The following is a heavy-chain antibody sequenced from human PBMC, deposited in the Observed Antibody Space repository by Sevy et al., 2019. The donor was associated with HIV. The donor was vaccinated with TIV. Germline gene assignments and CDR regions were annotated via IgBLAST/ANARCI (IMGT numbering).Heavy chain of an antibody. D-gene: IGHD3-22*01. CDR3: AGGRYDSSGSFDAFDI. CDR1: GFTFTSYA. Sequence: GGSLRLSCKPSGFTFTSYAMSWFRQAPGKGLEWVSTIYGSGGATYYADSVKGRFTISRDNSKKTLYLQMNSLRIEDTAVYYCAGGRYDSSGSFDAFDIWGQWTMVTVSS. V-gene: IGHV3-23*01. J-gene: IGHJ3*02. CDR2: IYGSGGAT.